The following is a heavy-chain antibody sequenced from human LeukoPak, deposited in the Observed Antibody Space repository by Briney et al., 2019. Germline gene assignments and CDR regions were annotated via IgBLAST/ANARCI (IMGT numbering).Heavy chain of an antibody. J-gene: IGHJ4*02. CDR3: AKDAQRGFDYSNSLEY. Sequence: GGSLRLSCAAAGFTFNHYGMHWVRQAPGEGLEWVAVIWSDGTNKYYTDSVKGRFTISRVDSENTVYLQMNSLRPEDTGVYYCAKDAQRGFDYSNSLEYWGQGTPVTVST. CDR2: IWSDGTNK. CDR1: GFTFNHYG. D-gene: IGHD4-11*01. V-gene: IGHV3-33*06.